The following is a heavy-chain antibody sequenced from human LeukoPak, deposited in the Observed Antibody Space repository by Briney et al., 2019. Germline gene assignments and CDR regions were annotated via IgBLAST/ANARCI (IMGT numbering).Heavy chain of an antibody. J-gene: IGHJ3*02. CDR3: ARARGDGYNPDAFDI. CDR1: GFTFSSYS. V-gene: IGHV3-48*01. D-gene: IGHD5-24*01. CDR2: ISSSSSTI. Sequence: SGGSLRLSCAASGFTFSSYSMNWVRQAPGKGLEWVSYISSSSSTIYYADSVKGRFTISRDNAKNSLYLQMNSLRAEDTAVYYCARARGDGYNPDAFDIWGQGTMVTVSS.